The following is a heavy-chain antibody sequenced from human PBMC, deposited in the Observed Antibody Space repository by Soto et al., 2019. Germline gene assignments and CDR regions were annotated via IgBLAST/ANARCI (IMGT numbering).Heavy chain of an antibody. D-gene: IGHD2-2*01. CDR3: ARDGPYIVVVPAALSH. V-gene: IGHV1-46*01. CDR1: GYTFTSYY. CDR2: INPSGGST. Sequence: QVQLVQSGAEVKKPGASVKVSCKASGYTFTSYYMHWVRQAPGQGLEWMGIINPSGGSTSYAQKFQGRVTMTRDTSTSTVYMELSSLRSEDTAMYYCARDGPYIVVVPAALSHWGQGTLVTVSS. J-gene: IGHJ4*02.